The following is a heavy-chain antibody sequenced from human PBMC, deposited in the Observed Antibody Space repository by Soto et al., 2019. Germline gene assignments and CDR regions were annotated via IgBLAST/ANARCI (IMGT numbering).Heavy chain of an antibody. V-gene: IGHV1-69*01. J-gene: IGHJ4*02. CDR3: ARGADYYDSSGPSFDY. CDR2: IIPIFGTA. CDR1: GGTFSSYA. Sequence: QVQLVQSGAEVKKPGSSVKVSCKASGGTFSSYAISWVRQAPGQGLEWMGGIIPIFGTANYAQKFQGRVTITADESTSTAYMELSSLRSEDTAVYHCARGADYYDSSGPSFDYWGQGTLVTVSS. D-gene: IGHD3-22*01.